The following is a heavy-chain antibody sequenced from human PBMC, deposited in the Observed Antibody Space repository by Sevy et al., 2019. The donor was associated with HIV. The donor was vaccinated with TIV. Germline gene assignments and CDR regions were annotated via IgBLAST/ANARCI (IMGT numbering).Heavy chain of an antibody. CDR3: ARYAGSGTFFDF. CDR2: IYYSRGT. D-gene: IGHD3-10*01. Sequence: SETLSLTCIVSGGSISGYYWGWIRQPPGKELEWIGYIYYSRGTNYNPSLKSRLTISVDRSKNQFSLRLTSVTAADTAVYYCARYAGSGTFFDFWGQGTLVTVSS. CDR1: GGSISGYY. V-gene: IGHV4-59*13. J-gene: IGHJ4*02.